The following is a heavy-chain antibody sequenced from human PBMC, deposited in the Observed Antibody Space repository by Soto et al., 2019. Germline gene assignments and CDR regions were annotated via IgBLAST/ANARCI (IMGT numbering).Heavy chain of an antibody. CDR2: ISAFNGNT. J-gene: IGHJ6*02. D-gene: IGHD2-15*01. Sequence: QVQLVQSGAEAKNHGASVKVSCKASGYTFNTHAITWVRQAPGQGLEWVGRISAFNGNTDYAQKLQGRVTMTIDTSTSTAYMELRSLRSDDTAVYYCARRLGYCSGGSCQEVFYYHVMDVWGQGTTVTVSS. CDR3: ARRLGYCSGGSCQEVFYYHVMDV. CDR1: GYTFNTHA. V-gene: IGHV1-18*01.